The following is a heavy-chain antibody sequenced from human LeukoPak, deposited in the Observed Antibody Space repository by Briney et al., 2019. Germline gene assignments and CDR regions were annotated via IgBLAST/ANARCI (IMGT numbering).Heavy chain of an antibody. D-gene: IGHD3-10*01. V-gene: IGHV1-2*02. CDR2: VIPNSGGT. CDR1: GYTFTGYY. CDR3: ARDFGFGESYFDL. J-gene: IGHJ2*01. Sequence: ASVKVSCKASGYTFTGYYMHWVRQAPGQGLEWMGWVIPNSGGTKYAQKFQGRVIMTRDTSISTAYMELSRLRSDDTAVYYCARDFGFGESYFDLWGHGTLVTVSS.